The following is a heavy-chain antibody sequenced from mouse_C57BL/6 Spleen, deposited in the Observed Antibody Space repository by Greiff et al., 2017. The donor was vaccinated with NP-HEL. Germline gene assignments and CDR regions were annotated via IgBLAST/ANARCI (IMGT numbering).Heavy chain of an antibody. Sequence: QVQLQQPGAELVKPGASVKLSCKASGYTFTSYWMHWVKQSPGQGLEWIGMIHPNSGSTNYNEKFKSKATLTVDKSSSTAYMQLSSLTSEDSAVYYCARFADYYGSYYFDYWGQGTTLTVSS. V-gene: IGHV1-64*01. J-gene: IGHJ2*01. D-gene: IGHD1-1*01. CDR3: ARFADYYGSYYFDY. CDR2: IHPNSGST. CDR1: GYTFTSYW.